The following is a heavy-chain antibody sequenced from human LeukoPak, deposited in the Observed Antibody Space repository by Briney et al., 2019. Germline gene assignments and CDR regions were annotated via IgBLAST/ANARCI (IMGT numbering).Heavy chain of an antibody. CDR2: IIPIFGTA. V-gene: IGHV1-69*01. D-gene: IGHD3-3*01. Sequence: SVKVSCKASGGTFSSYAISWVRQAPGQGLEWMGGIIPIFGTANYAQKFQGRVTITADESTSTAYMELSSLRSEDTAVYYCARDVYYDFWSGYPINGMDVWGQGTTVTVSS. CDR1: GGTFSSYA. CDR3: ARDVYYDFWSGYPINGMDV. J-gene: IGHJ6*02.